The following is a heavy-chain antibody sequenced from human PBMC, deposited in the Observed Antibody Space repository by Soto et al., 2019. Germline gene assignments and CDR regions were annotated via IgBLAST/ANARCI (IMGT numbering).Heavy chain of an antibody. CDR2: IYTSGST. Sequence: PSETLSLTCTVSGGSISNYFWSWIRQPAGKGLEWVGRIYTSGSTNYNPSLKSRVTMSVDTSKNQFSLKLSSVTAADTAVYYCARTTISREGYYYGMDVWGQGTTVTVS. CDR1: GGSISNYF. J-gene: IGHJ6*02. V-gene: IGHV4-4*07. D-gene: IGHD4-4*01. CDR3: ARTTISREGYYYGMDV.